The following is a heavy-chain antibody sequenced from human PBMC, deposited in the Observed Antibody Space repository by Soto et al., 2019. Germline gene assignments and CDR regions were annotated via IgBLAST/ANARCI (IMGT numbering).Heavy chain of an antibody. J-gene: IGHJ3*02. Sequence: GGSLRLSCAASGFTFSSYSMNWVRQAPGKGLEWVSSISSSSSYIYYADSVKGRFTISRDNAKNSLYLQMNSLRAEDTAVYYCASYDYIWGSYRSDAFDIWGQGTMVTVS. CDR1: GFTFSSYS. CDR2: ISSSSSYI. D-gene: IGHD3-16*02. CDR3: ASYDYIWGSYRSDAFDI. V-gene: IGHV3-21*01.